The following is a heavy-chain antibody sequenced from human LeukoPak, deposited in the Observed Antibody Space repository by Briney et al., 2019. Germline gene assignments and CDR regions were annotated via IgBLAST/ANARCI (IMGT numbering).Heavy chain of an antibody. CDR3: ARDMHYYDSSGYYRYYYYGMDV. CDR2: IYTSGST. V-gene: IGHV4-4*07. J-gene: IGHJ6*02. Sequence: SEILSLTCTVSGGSISSYYWSWIRQPAGKGLEWIGRIYTSGSTNYNPSLKSRVTMSVDTSKNQFSLKLSSVTAADTAVYYCARDMHYYDSSGYYRYYYYGMDVWGQGTTVTVSS. CDR1: GGSISSYY. D-gene: IGHD3-22*01.